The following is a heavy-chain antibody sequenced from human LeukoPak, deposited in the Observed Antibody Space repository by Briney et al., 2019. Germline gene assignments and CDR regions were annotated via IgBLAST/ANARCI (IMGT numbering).Heavy chain of an antibody. CDR1: GFTFSSYW. CDR2: ISSSSSYV. J-gene: IGHJ3*02. D-gene: IGHD3-10*01. CDR3: ARDSAISAITMVRGVIPDI. V-gene: IGHV3-21*04. Sequence: SGGSLRLSCAASGFTFSSYWMHWVRQAPGKGLEWVSSISSSSSYVYYADSVKGRFTISRDNAKNSLYLQMNSLRAEDTAVYYCARDSAISAITMVRGVIPDIWGQGTMVTVSS.